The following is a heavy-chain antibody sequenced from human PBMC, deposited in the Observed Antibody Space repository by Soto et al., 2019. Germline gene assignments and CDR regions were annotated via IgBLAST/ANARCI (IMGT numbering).Heavy chain of an antibody. CDR2: ISGSGTGT. J-gene: IGHJ4*02. D-gene: IGHD3-22*01. CDR3: AKDAPGSGYLSDY. V-gene: IGHV3-23*01. CDR1: VFTFSIYD. Sequence: GWSLRLSCASSVFTFSIYDMSWVRQAPGKGLEWVATISGSGTGTTYADSVRGRFTISRDNSKNTLYLQMNRPRAEDTAVYYCAKDAPGSGYLSDYWGRGTLVTVSS.